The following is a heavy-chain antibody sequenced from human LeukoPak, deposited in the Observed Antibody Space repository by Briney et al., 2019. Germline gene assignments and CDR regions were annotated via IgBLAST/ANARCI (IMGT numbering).Heavy chain of an antibody. Sequence: SETLSLTCTVTGGSISSSSYYWGWIRQPPGKGLEWIGSIYYSGSTYYNPSLKIRVTISVDTTKNQFSLKLSSVTAADTAVYYCARDPGGNAYYYDSSGCWQPDPDYWGQGTLVTVSS. CDR1: GGSISSSSYY. CDR2: IYYSGST. D-gene: IGHD3-22*01. CDR3: ARDPGGNAYYYDSSGCWQPDPDY. V-gene: IGHV4-39*07. J-gene: IGHJ4*02.